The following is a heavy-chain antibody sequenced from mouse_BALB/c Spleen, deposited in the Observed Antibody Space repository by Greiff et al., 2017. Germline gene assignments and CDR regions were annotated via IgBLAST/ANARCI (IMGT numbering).Heavy chain of an antibody. J-gene: IGHJ3*01. Sequence: DVKLQESGPGLVKPSQSLSLTCTVTGYSITSDYAWNWIRQFPGNKLEWMGYISYSGSTSYNPSLKSRISITRDTSKNQFFLQLNSVTTEDTATYYCARRETAYYRAWFAYWGQGTLVTVSA. D-gene: IGHD2-14*01. CDR3: ARRETAYYRAWFAY. CDR2: ISYSGST. V-gene: IGHV3-2*02. CDR1: GYSITSDYA.